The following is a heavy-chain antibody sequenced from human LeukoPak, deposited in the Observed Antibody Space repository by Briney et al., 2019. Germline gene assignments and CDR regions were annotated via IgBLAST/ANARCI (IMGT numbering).Heavy chain of an antibody. J-gene: IGHJ4*02. V-gene: IGHV1-8*02. CDR2: MNPNSGNT. Sequence: ASVKVSCKASGYTFTSYYMHWVRQATGQGLEWMGWMNPNSGNTGYAQKFQGRVTMTRNTSISTAYMELSSLRSEDTAVYYCARWDNSGYYYDYWGQGTLVTVSS. CDR3: ARWDNSGYYYDY. D-gene: IGHD3-22*01. CDR1: GYTFTSYY.